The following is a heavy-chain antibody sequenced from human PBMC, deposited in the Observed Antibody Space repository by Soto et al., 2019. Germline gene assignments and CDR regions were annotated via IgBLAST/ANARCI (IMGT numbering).Heavy chain of an antibody. CDR1: GFTVSSNY. J-gene: IGHJ6*02. CDR2: IYSGGST. D-gene: IGHD2-2*01. V-gene: IGHV3-53*01. Sequence: GGSLRLSCAASGFTVSSNYMSWVRQAPGKGLEWVSVIYSGGSTYYADSVKGRFTISRDNSKNTLYLQMNSLRAEDTAVYYCARLRQLLDYGMDVWGQGTTVTVSS. CDR3: ARLRQLLDYGMDV.